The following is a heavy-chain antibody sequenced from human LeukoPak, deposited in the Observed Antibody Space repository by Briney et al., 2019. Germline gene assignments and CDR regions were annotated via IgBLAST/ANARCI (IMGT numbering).Heavy chain of an antibody. J-gene: IGHJ4*02. V-gene: IGHV4-30-2*01. CDR1: GGSISSGGYS. CDR3: ARCGGDCF. Sequence: SQTLSLTCAVSGGSISSGGYSWSWIRQPPGEGLEWIGYIYHSGSTYYNPSLKSRVTISVDRSKNQFSLKLSSVTAADTAVYYCARCGGDCFWGQGTLVTVSS. CDR2: IYHSGST. D-gene: IGHD2-21*02.